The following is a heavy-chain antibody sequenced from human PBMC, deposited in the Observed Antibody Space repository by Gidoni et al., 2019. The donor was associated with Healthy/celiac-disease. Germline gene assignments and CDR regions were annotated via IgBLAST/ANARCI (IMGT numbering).Heavy chain of an antibody. V-gene: IGHV1-69*01. Sequence: QVQLVQSGAEVKKPGSSVKVSCKASGGTFSSYAISWVRQAPGQGLEWMGGIIPIFGTANYAQKFQGRVTITADESTSTAYMELSSLRAEDTAVYYCARGSIDYSNPTGYYYGMDVWGQGTTVTVSS. CDR3: ARGSIDYSNPTGYYYGMDV. J-gene: IGHJ6*02. CDR2: IIPIFGTA. CDR1: GGTFSSYA. D-gene: IGHD4-4*01.